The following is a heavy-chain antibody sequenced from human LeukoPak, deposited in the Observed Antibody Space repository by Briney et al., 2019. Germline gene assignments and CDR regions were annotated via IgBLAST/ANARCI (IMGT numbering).Heavy chain of an antibody. CDR1: GYTFTGYY. V-gene: IGHV1-2*02. Sequence: ASVKVSCKASGYTFTGYYMHWVRQAPGQGLEWMGWINPNSGGTNYAQKFQGRVTMTRDTSISTAYMEPSRLRSDDTAVYYCARDLSGWYYYDSSGYGYFDYWGQGTLVTVSS. CDR2: INPNSGGT. CDR3: ARDLSGWYYYDSSGYGYFDY. D-gene: IGHD3-22*01. J-gene: IGHJ4*02.